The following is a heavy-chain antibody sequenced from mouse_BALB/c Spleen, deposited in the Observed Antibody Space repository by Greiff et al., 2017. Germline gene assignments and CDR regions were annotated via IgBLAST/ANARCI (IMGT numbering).Heavy chain of an antibody. J-gene: IGHJ1*01. CDR3: ARDPYYGNYAWYFDV. Sequence: EVQRVESGGGLVQPGGSLRLSCATSGFTFTDYYMSWVRQPPGKALEWLGFIRNKANGYTTEYSASVKGRFTISRDNSQSILYLQMNTLRAEDSATYYCARDPYYGNYAWYFDVWGAGTTVTVSS. CDR1: GFTFTDYY. CDR2: IRNKANGYTT. V-gene: IGHV7-3*02. D-gene: IGHD2-10*01.